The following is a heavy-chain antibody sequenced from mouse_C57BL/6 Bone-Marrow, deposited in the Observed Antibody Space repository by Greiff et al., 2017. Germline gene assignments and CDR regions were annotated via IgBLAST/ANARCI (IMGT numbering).Heavy chain of an antibody. CDR1: GYTFTSYG. V-gene: IGHV1-81*01. CDR2: IYPRGGNT. CDR3: ARRSAYVDY. Sequence: QVQLQQSGAELARPGASVKLSCKASGYTFTSYGMSWVKQRPGQGLEWIGEIYPRGGNTNYNQKFKGKATLTADKSSSTAYMELRSLTSEDSAVYICARRSAYVDYWGQGTTLTVSS. J-gene: IGHJ2*01.